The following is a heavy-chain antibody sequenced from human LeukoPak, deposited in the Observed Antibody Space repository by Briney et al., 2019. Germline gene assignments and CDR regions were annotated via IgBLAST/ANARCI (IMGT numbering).Heavy chain of an antibody. CDR3: ARGQAGYNPAFDY. CDR1: GFTFSSYW. CDR2: INSDGSST. V-gene: IGHV3-74*01. J-gene: IGHJ4*02. D-gene: IGHD5-24*01. Sequence: GGSLRLSCAASGFTFSSYWMHWVRQAPGKGLVWVPHINSDGSSTSYADSVKGRFTISRDNAKNTLYLQMNSLRAEDTAVYYCARGQAGYNPAFDYWGQGTLVTVSS.